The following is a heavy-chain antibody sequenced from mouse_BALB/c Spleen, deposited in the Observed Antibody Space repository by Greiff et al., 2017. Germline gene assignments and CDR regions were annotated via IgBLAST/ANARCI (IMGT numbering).Heavy chain of an antibody. CDR2: ISSGGST. CDR1: GFTFSSYA. Sequence: EVKLVESGGGLVKPGGSLKLSCAASGFTFSSYAMSWVRQTPEKRLEWVASISSGGSTYYPDSVKGRFTISRDNARNILYLQMSSLRSEDTAMYYCARGGYHVSWFAYWGQGTLVTVSA. D-gene: IGHD2-2*01. J-gene: IGHJ3*01. CDR3: ARGGYHVSWFAY. V-gene: IGHV5-6-5*01.